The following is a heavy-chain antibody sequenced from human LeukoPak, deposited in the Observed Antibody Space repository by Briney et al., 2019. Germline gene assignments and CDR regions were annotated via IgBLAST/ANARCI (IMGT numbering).Heavy chain of an antibody. Sequence: VASVTVSCKASGGTFSSYAISWVRQAPGQGLEWMGGIVPIFGTANYAQKFQGRVTITADESTSTAYMELSSLRSEDTAVYYCARNYCSSTSCYKEFDYWGQGTLVTVSS. J-gene: IGHJ4*02. D-gene: IGHD2-2*02. CDR2: IVPIFGTA. CDR3: ARNYCSSTSCYKEFDY. CDR1: GGTFSSYA. V-gene: IGHV1-69*01.